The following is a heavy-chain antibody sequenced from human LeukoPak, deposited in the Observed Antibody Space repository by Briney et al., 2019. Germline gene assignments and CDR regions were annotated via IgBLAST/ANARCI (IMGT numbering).Heavy chain of an antibody. V-gene: IGHV3-21*01. CDR2: ISSSSSYI. CDR3: ARDRGVGATPDY. CDR1: GFTFSSYS. Sequence: GGSLRLSCAASGFTFSSYSMNWVRQAPGKGLEWVSSISSSSSYIYYADSVKGRFTISRDNAKNSLYLQMNSLRAGDTAVYYCARDRGVGATPDYWGQGTLVTVSS. D-gene: IGHD1-26*01. J-gene: IGHJ4*02.